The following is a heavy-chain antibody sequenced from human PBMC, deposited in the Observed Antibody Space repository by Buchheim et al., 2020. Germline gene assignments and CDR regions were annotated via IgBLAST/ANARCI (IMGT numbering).Heavy chain of an antibody. CDR1: GYTFTSYY. Sequence: QVQLVQSGAEVKKPGASVKVSCKASGYTFTSYYMHWVRQAPGQGLEWMGIINPSGGSTSYAQKFQGRVTMTRDTSTSTVHMELSSLRSEDTAVYYCARDADYDFWSGYDRGYYFDYWGQGTL. CDR3: ARDADYDFWSGYDRGYYFDY. D-gene: IGHD3-3*01. J-gene: IGHJ4*02. CDR2: INPSGGST. V-gene: IGHV1-46*01.